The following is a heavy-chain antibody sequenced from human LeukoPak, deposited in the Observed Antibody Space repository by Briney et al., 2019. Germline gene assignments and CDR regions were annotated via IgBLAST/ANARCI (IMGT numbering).Heavy chain of an antibody. CDR2: TSNNGGYT. Sequence: GGSLRLSCAASGFTFSSSAMSWVRQAPGKGLEWVSATSNNGGYTYYADSVQGRFTISRDNSKSTLCLQMNSLRAEDTAVYYCARVTGPYDYWGQGTRVTVSS. D-gene: IGHD3-16*01. CDR3: ARVTGPYDY. J-gene: IGHJ4*02. V-gene: IGHV3-23*01. CDR1: GFTFSSSA.